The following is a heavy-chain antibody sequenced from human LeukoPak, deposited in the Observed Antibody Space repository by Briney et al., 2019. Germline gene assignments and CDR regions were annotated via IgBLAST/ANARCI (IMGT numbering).Heavy chain of an antibody. J-gene: IGHJ6*02. CDR2: ISGSGGST. D-gene: IGHD2-2*01. V-gene: IGHV3-23*01. Sequence: PGGSLRLSCAASGFTFSSYAMSWVRQAPGKGLEWVSAISGSGGSTYYADSVKGRFTISRDNSKNTLYLQMNSLRAEDTAVYYCAKDIVVVPAAMGMGCLGYYYYGMDVWGQGTTVTVSS. CDR1: GFTFSSYA. CDR3: AKDIVVVPAAMGMGCLGYYYYGMDV.